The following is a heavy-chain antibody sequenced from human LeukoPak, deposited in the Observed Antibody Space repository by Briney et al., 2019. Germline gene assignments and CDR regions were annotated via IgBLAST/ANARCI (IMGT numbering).Heavy chain of an antibody. V-gene: IGHV3-23*01. CDR3: ARDGLLVIVDDTDAFDI. Sequence: GGSLRLACAASGFRFSSYAMSWVRQAPGKGLEWVSAISGSGVSTYYADSVKGRFTVSRDNSKNTLYLQMSSLRAEDTAVYYCARDGLLVIVDDTDAFDIWGQGTMVTVSS. CDR2: ISGSGVST. D-gene: IGHD3-22*01. J-gene: IGHJ3*02. CDR1: GFRFSSYA.